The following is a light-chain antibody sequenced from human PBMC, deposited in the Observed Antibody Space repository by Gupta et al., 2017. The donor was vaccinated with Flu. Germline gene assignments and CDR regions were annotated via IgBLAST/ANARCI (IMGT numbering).Light chain of an antibody. J-gene: IGLJ3*02. CDR3: CSYAGSYTLV. CDR2: DVR. Sequence: VTISCSGTSSDVGGYNYGSWYQQHPGKAPKLMIYDVRKRPSGVPDRFSGSKSGNTASLTIAGLEAEDEADYYCCSYAGSYTLVFGGGTKLTVL. CDR1: SSDVGGYNY. V-gene: IGLV2-11*01.